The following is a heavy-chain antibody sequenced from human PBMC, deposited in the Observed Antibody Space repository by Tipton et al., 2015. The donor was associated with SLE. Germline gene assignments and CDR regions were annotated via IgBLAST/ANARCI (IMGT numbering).Heavy chain of an antibody. Sequence: GLVKPSETLSLTCDVSGYSIRSVYYWSWIRQTPGKGLEWVGETNDSGNTYYNPSLKSRVTVSVDTSRNQFSLRLTSVAAADTAIYHCARGGSDYYFDTWGQGTLVTVSS. J-gene: IGHJ4*02. D-gene: IGHD3-10*01. CDR2: TNDSGNT. V-gene: IGHV4-38-2*01. CDR3: ARGGSDYYFDT. CDR1: GYSIRSVYY.